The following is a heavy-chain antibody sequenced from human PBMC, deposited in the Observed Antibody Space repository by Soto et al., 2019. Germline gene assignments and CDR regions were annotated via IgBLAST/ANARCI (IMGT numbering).Heavy chain of an antibody. CDR2: ISYDGSNN. J-gene: IGHJ4*02. V-gene: IGHV3-30*18. Sequence: PGGSLRLSCAASGFTFSSYGMYWVRQAPGKGLEWVAAISYDGSNNYHADSVKGRFTISRDNSKNTLYLQLNSLRTEDTAVYYCAKDIVKYTYGACDYWGQGVLVTVS. CDR3: AKDIVKYTYGACDY. CDR1: GFTFSSYG. D-gene: IGHD5-18*01.